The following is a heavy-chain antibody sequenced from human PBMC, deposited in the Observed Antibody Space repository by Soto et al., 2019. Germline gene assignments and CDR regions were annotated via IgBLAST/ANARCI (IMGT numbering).Heavy chain of an antibody. Sequence: SETLSLTCTVSGGSINTSYWSWVRQPAGKGLEWIGRIFSSGSTSSNPSLESRVAMPVDTSKNHFSLNLSSVTAADMAVYYCAREGSYSAYNFAHGIQLWSFDFWGQGALVTVSS. D-gene: IGHD5-12*01. CDR1: GGSINTSY. V-gene: IGHV4-4*07. CDR3: AREGSYSAYNFAHGIQLWSFDF. J-gene: IGHJ4*02. CDR2: IFSSGST.